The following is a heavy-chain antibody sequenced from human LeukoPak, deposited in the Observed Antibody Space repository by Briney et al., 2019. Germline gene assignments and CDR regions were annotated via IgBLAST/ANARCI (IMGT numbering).Heavy chain of an antibody. J-gene: IGHJ5*02. CDR1: GYTFSSYD. CDR2: IIPIFGTA. V-gene: IGHV1-69*05. D-gene: IGHD6-13*01. Sequence: ASVKVSCKTSGYTFSSYDVNWVRQAPGQGLEWMGGIIPIFGTANYAQKFQGRVTITTDESTSTAYMELSSLRSEDTAVYYCARNIAAAGGWFDPWGQGTLVTVSS. CDR3: ARNIAAAGGWFDP.